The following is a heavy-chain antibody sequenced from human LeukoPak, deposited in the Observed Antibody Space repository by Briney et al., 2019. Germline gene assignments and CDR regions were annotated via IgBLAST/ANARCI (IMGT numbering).Heavy chain of an antibody. CDR3: ARVSYYYDSSGYPY. J-gene: IGHJ4*02. V-gene: IGHV3-11*04. Sequence: PGGSLRLSCAASGFTFSDYYMSWIRQAPGKGLEWVSYISSSSSTIYYADSVKGRFTISRDNAKNSLYLQMNSLRDEDTAVYYCARVSYYYDSSGYPYWGQGTLVTVSS. CDR2: ISSSSSTI. CDR1: GFTFSDYY. D-gene: IGHD3-22*01.